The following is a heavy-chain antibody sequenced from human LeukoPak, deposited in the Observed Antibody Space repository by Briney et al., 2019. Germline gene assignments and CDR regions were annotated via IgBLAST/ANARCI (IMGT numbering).Heavy chain of an antibody. CDR1: GGTVSSGLYY. CDR3: ARGSDDIKVGY. Sequence: SETLSLTCTVSGGTVSSGLYYWTWIRQRPGKGLECIGFIHFTGSIHYNPSLASRISISVDPSDVQFSLSLKSVTAADTAIYYCARGSDDIKVGYWGQGKLVTVSS. D-gene: IGHD1-26*01. V-gene: IGHV4-31*03. CDR2: IHFTGSI. J-gene: IGHJ4*02.